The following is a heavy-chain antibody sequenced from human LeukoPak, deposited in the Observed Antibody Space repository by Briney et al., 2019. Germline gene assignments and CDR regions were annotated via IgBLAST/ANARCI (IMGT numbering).Heavy chain of an antibody. CDR3: ARDLYSSGWYRFDY. CDR2: TYYRSKWYN. Sequence: SQTLSLTCAISGDSVSSNSAACNWIRQSPSRGLEWLGRTYYRSKWYNDYAVSVKSRITINADTSKNQFSLQLNSGTPEDTAVYYCARDLYSSGWYRFDYWGQGTLVTVSS. J-gene: IGHJ4*02. V-gene: IGHV6-1*01. CDR1: GDSVSSNSAA. D-gene: IGHD6-19*01.